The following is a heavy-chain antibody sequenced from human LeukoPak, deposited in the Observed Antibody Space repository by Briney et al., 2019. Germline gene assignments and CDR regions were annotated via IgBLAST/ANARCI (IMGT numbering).Heavy chain of an antibody. CDR2: ISAYNGNT. J-gene: IGHJ5*02. CDR1: GYTFTSYG. D-gene: IGHD6-19*01. Sequence: ASVKVSCKASGYTFTSYGISWVRQAPGQGLEWMGWISAYNGNTNYAQKLQGRVTMTRDTSLSTVYMEVSGLRSDDTAVYYCATQATTGWHFSWGQGTLVTVSS. CDR3: ATQATTGWHFS. V-gene: IGHV1-18*01.